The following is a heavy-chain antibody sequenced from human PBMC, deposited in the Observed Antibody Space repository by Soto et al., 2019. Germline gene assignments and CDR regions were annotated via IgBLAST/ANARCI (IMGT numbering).Heavy chain of an antibody. CDR1: GFTVSNNY. CDR3: ATPPGGGGY. V-gene: IGHV3-53*01. D-gene: IGHD3-10*01. CDR2: IYSGGYT. Sequence: EVQLVESGGGLIQPGGSLRLSCAVSGFTVSNNYMSWVRQAPGKGLEGVSVIYSGGYTAYGDSVKGRFTISRDNSKTHLYLQIKSRGADPPPLFSGATPPGGGGYWGQGTLVTVSS. J-gene: IGHJ4*02.